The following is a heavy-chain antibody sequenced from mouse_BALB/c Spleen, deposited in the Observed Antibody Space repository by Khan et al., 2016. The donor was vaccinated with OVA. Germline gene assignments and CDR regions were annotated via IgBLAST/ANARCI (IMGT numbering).Heavy chain of an antibody. CDR3: ARWFTY. CDR1: GYSITSDYA. V-gene: IGHV3-2*02. CDR2: IRYSGST. J-gene: IGHJ3*01. Sequence: EVKLEVSGPGLVKPSQSLSLTCTVTGYSITSDYAWNWIRQFPGNKLEWMGYIRYSGSTTYNPSLKSRISITRDTSKNQFFLQLNSVTTEDTATYYCARWFTYWGQGTLVTVSA.